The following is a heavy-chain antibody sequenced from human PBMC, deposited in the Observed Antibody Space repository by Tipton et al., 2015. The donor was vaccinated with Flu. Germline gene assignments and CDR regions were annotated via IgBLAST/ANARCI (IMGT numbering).Heavy chain of an antibody. D-gene: IGHD3-3*01. J-gene: IGHJ4*02. CDR2: IYYSGST. CDR3: ARHIPDLEWLFPLDY. CDR1: GGSISSYY. V-gene: IGHV4-59*08. Sequence: TLSLTCTVSGGSISSYYWSWIRQPPGKGLEWIGYIYYSGSTNYNPSLKSRVTISVDTSKNQFSLKLSSVTAADTAVYYCARHIPDLEWLFPLDYWGQGTLVTVSS.